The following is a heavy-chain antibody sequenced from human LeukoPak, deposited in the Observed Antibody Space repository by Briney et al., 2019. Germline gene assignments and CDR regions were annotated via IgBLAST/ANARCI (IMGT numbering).Heavy chain of an antibody. Sequence: SQTLSLTCVISGDSVATNSAAWTWIRQSPSRGLEWLGRTYSRSKWYYDYAVSVKSRISINPDTSKNQFSLQLKSVSPDDTAVYYCARDKFLPYGLDVWAKGPRSPSP. V-gene: IGHV6-1*01. CDR3: ARDKFLPYGLDV. J-gene: IGHJ6*02. D-gene: IGHD3-16*01. CDR1: GDSVATNSAA. CDR2: TYSRSKWYY.